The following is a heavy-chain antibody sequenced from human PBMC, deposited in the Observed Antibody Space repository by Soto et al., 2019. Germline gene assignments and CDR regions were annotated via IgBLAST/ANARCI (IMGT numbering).Heavy chain of an antibody. CDR2: IYSGGST. D-gene: IGHD3-22*01. Sequence: GGSLRLSCAASGFTVSSNYMSWVRQAPGKGLEWVSVIYSGGSTYYADSVKGRFTISRDNSKNSLYLQMNSLRAEDTAVYYCAREYDKAAFDIWGQGTMVTVSS. CDR1: GFTVSSNY. CDR3: AREYDKAAFDI. J-gene: IGHJ3*02. V-gene: IGHV3-53*01.